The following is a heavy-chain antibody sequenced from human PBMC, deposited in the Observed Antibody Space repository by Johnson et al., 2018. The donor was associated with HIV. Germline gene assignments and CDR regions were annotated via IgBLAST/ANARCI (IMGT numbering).Heavy chain of an antibody. CDR1: GFTFDDYG. CDR3: ARDLHDSSGYYYEGDAFDI. CDR2: ISWNSGSI. Sequence: EVQLVESGGGVVRPGGSLRLSCAASGFTFDDYGMTWVRQAPGKGLEWVSGISWNSGSIGYADSVKGRFTISRDNAKYTVDLQMNSLRAEDTAGYYCARDLHDSSGYYYEGDAFDIWGQGTVVTVSS. D-gene: IGHD3-22*01. V-gene: IGHV3-20*04. J-gene: IGHJ3*02.